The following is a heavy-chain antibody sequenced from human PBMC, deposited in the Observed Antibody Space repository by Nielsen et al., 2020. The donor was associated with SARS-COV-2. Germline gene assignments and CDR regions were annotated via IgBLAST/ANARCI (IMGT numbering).Heavy chain of an antibody. Sequence: GESLKISCAASGFTFSRYAMSWVRQAPGKGLEWVSVVSGSGSTTYYADSVKGRFTISRDNSQNTLYLQMNSLRVEDTAVYYCAKGRLEWELLAPFDYWGQGTLVTVSS. CDR1: GFTFSRYA. V-gene: IGHV3-23*01. CDR3: AKGRLEWELLAPFDY. D-gene: IGHD1-26*01. CDR2: VSGSGSTT. J-gene: IGHJ4*02.